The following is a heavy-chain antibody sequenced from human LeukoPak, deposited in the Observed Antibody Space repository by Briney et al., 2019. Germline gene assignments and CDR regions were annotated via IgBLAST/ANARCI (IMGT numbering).Heavy chain of an antibody. Sequence: GGSPRLSCAVSGFTFTSYAMSWVRQAPGKGLEWVSSISAIDGSTYYPNSVKGRFTISRDTSKNTLYLQMNSLRAEDTAVYYCAKNSQTGSTWYYHMDVWGKGTTVTVSS. CDR3: AKNSQTGSTWYYHMDV. CDR1: GFTFTSYA. V-gene: IGHV3-23*01. CDR2: ISAIDGST. J-gene: IGHJ6*03. D-gene: IGHD1-7*01.